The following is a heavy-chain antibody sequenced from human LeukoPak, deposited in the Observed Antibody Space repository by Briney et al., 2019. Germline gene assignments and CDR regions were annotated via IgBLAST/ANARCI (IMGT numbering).Heavy chain of an antibody. D-gene: IGHD2/OR15-2a*01. J-gene: IGHJ4*02. V-gene: IGHV3-33*08. CDR2: IWYDGSNK. CDR1: GFTFSSYW. Sequence: GGSLRLSCEASGFTFSSYWMNWARQAPGKGLEWVALIWYDGSNKYYADSVKGRLTISRDNSKNTLYLQMNSLRAEDTAVYYCAREGPRGNSQFDYWGQGPWSPSPQ. CDR3: AREGPRGNSQFDY.